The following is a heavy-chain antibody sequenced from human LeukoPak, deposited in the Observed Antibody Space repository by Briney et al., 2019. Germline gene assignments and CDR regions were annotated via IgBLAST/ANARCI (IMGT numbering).Heavy chain of an antibody. Sequence: PGGSLRLSCAASGFTFSSYWMSWVRQAPGKGLEWVANIKQDGSEKYYVDSGKGRFTISRDNAKNSLYLQMNSLRAEDTAVYYCARDGAIVVVSDAFDIWGQGTMVTVSS. D-gene: IGHD2-21*01. V-gene: IGHV3-7*01. CDR2: IKQDGSEK. J-gene: IGHJ3*02. CDR3: ARDGAIVVVSDAFDI. CDR1: GFTFSSYW.